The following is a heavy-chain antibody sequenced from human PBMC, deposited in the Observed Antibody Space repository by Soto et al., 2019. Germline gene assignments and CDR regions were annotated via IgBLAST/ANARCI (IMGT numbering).Heavy chain of an antibody. D-gene: IGHD2-2*01. J-gene: IGHJ4*02. Sequence: CSVSGVSTSNHYWTWIRKPPGQGPEWIGCIYYRGTTNYNASFNSRVTISVDTSKNQFSLKLTSVTTADTAVYYCARGGGSPYHDHEFAYWAQGILV. CDR1: GVSTSNHY. V-gene: IGHV4-59*11. CDR3: ARGGGSPYHDHEFAY. CDR2: IYYRGTT.